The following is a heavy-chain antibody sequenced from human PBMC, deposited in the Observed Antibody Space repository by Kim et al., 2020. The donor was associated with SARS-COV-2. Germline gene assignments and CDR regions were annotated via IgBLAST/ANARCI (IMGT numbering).Heavy chain of an antibody. CDR3: AIRQCGSNCVDY. J-gene: IGHJ4*02. D-gene: IGHD2-21*02. CDR2: T. Sequence: TYTADSVKGRLTISRNNSENSLYLQMTGLRDEDTALYYCAIRQCGSNCVDYWGQGTLVTVSS. V-gene: IGHV3-23*01.